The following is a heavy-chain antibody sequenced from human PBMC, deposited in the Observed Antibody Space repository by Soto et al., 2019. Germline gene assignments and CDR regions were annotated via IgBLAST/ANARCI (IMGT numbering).Heavy chain of an antibody. CDR1: GFTFSSYS. D-gene: IGHD2-15*01. J-gene: IGHJ6*02. V-gene: IGHV3-21*01. CDR2: ISSSSSYI. CDR3: ARDFCSGGSCYSTLYYYYYGMDV. Sequence: GESLKISCAASGFTFSSYSMNWVRQAPGKGLEWVSSISSSSSYIYYADSVKGRFTISRDNAKNSLYLQMNSLRAEDTAVYYCARDFCSGGSCYSTLYYYYYGMDVWGQGTTVTVSS.